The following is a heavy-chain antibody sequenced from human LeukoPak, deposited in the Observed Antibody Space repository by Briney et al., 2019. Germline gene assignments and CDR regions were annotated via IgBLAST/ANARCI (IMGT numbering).Heavy chain of an antibody. CDR1: GDSVSSNRAT. Sequence: SQTLSLTCAISGDSVSSNRATWNWTRQSPSRGLEWLGRTYYRSKWYNDYAASVKSRITIKPDTSKNQFSLQLNSVTPEDTAVYYCARDGMAVAGGYFDLWGRGTLVTVSS. V-gene: IGHV6-1*01. D-gene: IGHD6-19*01. CDR2: TYYRSKWYN. J-gene: IGHJ2*01. CDR3: ARDGMAVAGGYFDL.